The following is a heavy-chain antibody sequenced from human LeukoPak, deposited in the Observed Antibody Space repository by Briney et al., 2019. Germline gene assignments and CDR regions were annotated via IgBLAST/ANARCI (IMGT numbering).Heavy chain of an antibody. CDR1: GYSFTTYW. D-gene: IGHD6-6*01. J-gene: IGHJ4*02. Sequence: GESLKISCKGSGYSFTTYWIGWVRQMPGKGLEWMGIIYPGDSDTRYSPSFQGQVTISVDQSISTAYLQWSSLKASDTAMYYCARKYSRSSSSVDYWGQGTLVTVSS. CDR2: IYPGDSDT. V-gene: IGHV5-51*01. CDR3: ARKYSRSSSSVDY.